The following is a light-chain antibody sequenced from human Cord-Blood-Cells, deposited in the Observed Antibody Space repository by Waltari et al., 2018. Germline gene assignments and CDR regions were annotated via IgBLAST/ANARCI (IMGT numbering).Light chain of an antibody. V-gene: IGLV3-27*01. CDR3: YSAADNSLV. Sequence: SYELTPPSSVSVSPGQTARLTCSADVLAQKYSRWFQQKPGQAPVLVIYKDSGRPSGIPERFSGSSSGTTVTLTISGAQVEDEADYYCYSAADNSLVFGGGTKLTVL. J-gene: IGLJ3*02. CDR2: KDS. CDR1: VLAQKY.